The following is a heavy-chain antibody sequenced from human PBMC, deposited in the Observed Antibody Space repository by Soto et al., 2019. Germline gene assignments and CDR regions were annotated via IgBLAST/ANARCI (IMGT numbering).Heavy chain of an antibody. D-gene: IGHD1-26*01. J-gene: IGHJ6*02. CDR1: GFTFSSYG. Sequence: PGGSLRLSCAASGFTFSSYGMHWVRQAPGKGLEWVAVIWYDGSNKYYADSVKGRFTISRDNSKNTLYLQMNSLRAEDTAVYYCARGLVGATSYYYYGMDVWGQGTTVTVSS. CDR2: IWYDGSNK. V-gene: IGHV3-33*01. CDR3: ARGLVGATSYYYYGMDV.